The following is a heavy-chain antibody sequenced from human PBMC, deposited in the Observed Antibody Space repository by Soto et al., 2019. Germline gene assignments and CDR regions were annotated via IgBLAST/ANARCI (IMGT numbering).Heavy chain of an antibody. D-gene: IGHD3-10*01. J-gene: IGHJ4*02. Sequence: PSETLSITCTVSGGSISSSSYYWGWIRQPPGKGLEWIGSIYYSGSTYYNPSPKSRVTISVDTSKNQFSLKLSSVTAADTAVYYCARHEGLRFGELPYYFDYWGQGTLVTVSS. CDR1: GGSISSSSYY. V-gene: IGHV4-39*01. CDR2: IYYSGST. CDR3: ARHEGLRFGELPYYFDY.